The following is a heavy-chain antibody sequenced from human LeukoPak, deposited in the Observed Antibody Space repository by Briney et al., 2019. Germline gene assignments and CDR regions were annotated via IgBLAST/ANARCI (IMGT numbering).Heavy chain of an antibody. J-gene: IGHJ3*02. D-gene: IGHD3-10*01. CDR2: INHSGST. V-gene: IGHV4-34*01. Sequence: SETLSLTCAVYGGSFSGYYWSWIRQPPGKGLEWIGEINHSGSTNYNPSLKSRVTISVDTSKNQFSLKLSSVTAADTAVYYCARQMTDHYGSGSFNYAFDIWGQGTMVTVSS. CDR3: ARQMTDHYGSGSFNYAFDI. CDR1: GGSFSGYY.